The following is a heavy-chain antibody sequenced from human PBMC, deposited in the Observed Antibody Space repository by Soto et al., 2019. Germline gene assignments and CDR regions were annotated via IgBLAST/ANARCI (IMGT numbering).Heavy chain of an antibody. J-gene: IGHJ6*02. CDR3: AKDLLRPGRAYGMDV. D-gene: IGHD6-25*01. CDR1: GFTFSTYG. Sequence: QVQLVESGGGVVQPGRSLRLSCAASGFTFSTYGMHWVRQAPGKGLEWVAVISYAGSNKYYADSVKGRFTISRDNSKNTLYLQMNSLRPEDTAVYYCAKDLLRPGRAYGMDVWGQGTTVTVSS. CDR2: ISYAGSNK. V-gene: IGHV3-30*18.